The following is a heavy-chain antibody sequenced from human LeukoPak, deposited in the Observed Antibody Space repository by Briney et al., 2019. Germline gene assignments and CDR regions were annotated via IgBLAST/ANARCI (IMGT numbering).Heavy chain of an antibody. J-gene: IGHJ4*02. CDR1: GYSFTTHG. CDR3: ARDPGYCSGGSCYPYYFDY. V-gene: IGHV1-2*02. Sequence: ASVKVSCKASGYSFTTHGISWVRQAPGQGLEWMGWINPNSGGTNYAQKFQGRVTMTRDTSISTAYMELSRLRSDDTAVYYCARDPGYCSGGSCYPYYFDYWGQGTLVTVSS. D-gene: IGHD2-15*01. CDR2: INPNSGGT.